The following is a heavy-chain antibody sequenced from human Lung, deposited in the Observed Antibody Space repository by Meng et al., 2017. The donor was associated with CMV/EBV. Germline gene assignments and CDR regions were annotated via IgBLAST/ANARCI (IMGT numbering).Heavy chain of an antibody. CDR3: ARVWANGEGWFDP. V-gene: IGHV4-39*07. Sequence: GSGLGPGKPSETLALTCTASGGYIRRSSHYWGWLRQPPGKGLEWIGNIYYSGLTSDNPSLKSRVTISLDTSKNQFSLKLSSVTAADTAVFYWARVWANGEGWFDPWGQGTLVTVSS. CDR2: IYYSGLT. D-gene: IGHD2-8*01. CDR1: GGYIRRSSHY. J-gene: IGHJ5*02.